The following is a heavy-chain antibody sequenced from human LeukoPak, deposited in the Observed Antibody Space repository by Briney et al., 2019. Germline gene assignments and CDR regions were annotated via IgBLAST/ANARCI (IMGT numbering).Heavy chain of an antibody. CDR3: AKPYPRYCSSTSCYQDY. V-gene: IGHV3-30*18. D-gene: IGHD2-2*01. CDR2: ISYDGSNK. Sequence: GGSLRLSCAASGFTFDDYAMHWVRQAPGKGLEWVAVISYDGSNKYYADSVKGRFTISRDNSKNTLYLQVNSLRAEDTAVYYCAKPYPRYCSSTSCYQDYWGQGTLVTVSS. CDR1: GFTFDDYA. J-gene: IGHJ4*02.